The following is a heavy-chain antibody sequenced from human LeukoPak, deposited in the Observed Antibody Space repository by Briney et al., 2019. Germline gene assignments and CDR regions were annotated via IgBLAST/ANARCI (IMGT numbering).Heavy chain of an antibody. D-gene: IGHD3-22*01. CDR3: ARDPAPYYDSSGLDY. CDR2: IWYDGSNK. CDR1: GFTFSSYG. J-gene: IGHJ4*02. V-gene: IGHV3-33*08. Sequence: GRSLRLSCAASGFTFSSYGMHWVRQAPGKGLEWVAVIWYDGSNKYYADSVKGRFTISRDNSKNTLYLQMNSLRAEDTAVYYCARDPAPYYDSSGLDYWGQGTLVTVSS.